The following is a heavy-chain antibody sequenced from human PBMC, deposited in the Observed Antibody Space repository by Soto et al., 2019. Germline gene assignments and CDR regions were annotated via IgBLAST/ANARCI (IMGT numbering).Heavy chain of an antibody. CDR2: ISSSATTI. CDR3: ARKSTNYYHAMDV. V-gene: IGHV3-48*03. CDR1: GFTLSSNE. J-gene: IGHJ6*02. Sequence: SLSCVASGFTLSSNEMNWVRQAPGKGLEWASYISSSATTIYYADSVKGRFTISRDNAKNSLSLQMNSLRAQDTAIYYCARKSTNYYHAMDVWGQGTTGTISS.